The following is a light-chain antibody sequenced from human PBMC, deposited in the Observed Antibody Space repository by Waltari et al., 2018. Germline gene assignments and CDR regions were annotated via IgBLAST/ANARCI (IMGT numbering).Light chain of an antibody. J-gene: IGLJ3*02. Sequence: QAALTQPPSVSKALRQTALFTLPGNRNNVPYQAATSLQQHQSQPPKLLSYRNNNRRSGISERFSAYRSGSTACLTITGLQPEDEAEYYCSAWDSSLTAWLFGGGTKLTVL. V-gene: IGLV10-54*04. CDR3: SAWDSSLTAWL. CDR2: RNN. CDR1: RNNVPYQA.